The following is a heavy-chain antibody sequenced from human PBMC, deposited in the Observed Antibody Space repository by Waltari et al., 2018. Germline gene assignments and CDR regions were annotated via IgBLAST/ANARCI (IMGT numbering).Heavy chain of an antibody. CDR3: ARLDRFSDYIWFDP. CDR1: GYSISSGYY. CDR2: IYHSGGT. V-gene: IGHV4-38-2*02. Sequence: QVQLQESGPGLVKPSETLSLTCTVSGYSISSGYYWGWIRQPPGKGPEWIGTIYHSGGTKYNPSLKSRVTISVDTSKNQFSLKLTSVTAADAAVYYCARLDRFSDYIWFDPWGHGTLVTVSS. J-gene: IGHJ5*02. D-gene: IGHD3-10*01.